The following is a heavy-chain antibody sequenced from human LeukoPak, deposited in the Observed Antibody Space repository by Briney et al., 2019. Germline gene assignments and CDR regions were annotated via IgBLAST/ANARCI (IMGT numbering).Heavy chain of an antibody. Sequence: GGSLRLSCAASGFTFSTYWIHWVRQPPGKGLEWVSYISSRGGTIYYADSVKGRFTMSRDNAKNSLYLQMNSLRAEDTAVYYCARGIGHSPMDYWGQGTLVTVSS. D-gene: IGHD2-2*03. V-gene: IGHV3-48*04. J-gene: IGHJ4*02. CDR1: GFTFSTYW. CDR3: ARGIGHSPMDY. CDR2: ISSRGGTI.